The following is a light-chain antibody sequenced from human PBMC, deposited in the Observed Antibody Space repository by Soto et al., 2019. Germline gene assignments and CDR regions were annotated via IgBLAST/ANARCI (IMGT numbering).Light chain of an antibody. Sequence: SSELTQPPSVSVAPGKTARITCGGNNIGSKSVHWDQQKPGQAPVLVIYYDSDRPSGIPERFSGSNSGNTATLTISRVEGGDEADYYCQVWDSSSAHVVFGGGTKLTVL. J-gene: IGLJ2*01. V-gene: IGLV3-21*04. CDR3: QVWDSSSAHVV. CDR1: NIGSKS. CDR2: YDS.